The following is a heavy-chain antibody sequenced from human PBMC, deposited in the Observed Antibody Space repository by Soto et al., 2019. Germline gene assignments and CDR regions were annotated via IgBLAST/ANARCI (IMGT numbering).Heavy chain of an antibody. CDR1: GGSFSGYY. CDR3: ATRHRYCSGGSCYYLDY. Sequence: SSETLSLTCAVYGGSFSGYYWSWIRQPPGKGLEWIGEINHSGSTNYNPSLKSRVTISVDTSKNQFSLKLSSVTAADTAVYYCATRHRYCSGGSCYYLDYWGQGTLVTVSS. J-gene: IGHJ4*02. V-gene: IGHV4-34*01. D-gene: IGHD2-15*01. CDR2: INHSGST.